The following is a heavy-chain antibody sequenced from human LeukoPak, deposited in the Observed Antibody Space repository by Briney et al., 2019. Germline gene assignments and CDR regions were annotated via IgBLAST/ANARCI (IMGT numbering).Heavy chain of an antibody. J-gene: IGHJ4*02. D-gene: IGHD3-22*01. CDR2: ISGSGGST. V-gene: IGHV3-23*01. Sequence: GGSLRLSCAASGFTFSSYAMSWVRQAPGKGLEWVSAISGSGGSTYYADSVKGRFTISRDNSKNTLYLQMNSLRAEDTAVYYCAKTGGPDSSGYHFDYWGQGTLVTVSS. CDR1: GFTFSSYA. CDR3: AKTGGPDSSGYHFDY.